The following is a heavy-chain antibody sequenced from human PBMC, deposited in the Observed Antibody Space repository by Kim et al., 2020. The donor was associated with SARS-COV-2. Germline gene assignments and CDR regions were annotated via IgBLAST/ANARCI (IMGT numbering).Heavy chain of an antibody. D-gene: IGHD4-17*01. J-gene: IGHJ6*02. CDR1: GGTFSSYA. CDR2: IIPIFGTA. V-gene: IGHV1-69*13. Sequence: SVKVSCKASGGTFSSYAISWVRQAPGQGLEWMGGIIPIFGTANYAQKFQGRVTITADESTSTAYMELSSLRSEDMAVYYCARGDPTVPNRDYYYYGMDVWGQGTTVTVSS. CDR3: ARGDPTVPNRDYYYYGMDV.